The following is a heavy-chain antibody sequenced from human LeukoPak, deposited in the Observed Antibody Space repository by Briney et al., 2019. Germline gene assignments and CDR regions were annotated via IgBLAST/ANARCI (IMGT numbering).Heavy chain of an antibody. V-gene: IGHV3-30*02. CDR2: IWYDGSNK. CDR1: GFTFSSYG. J-gene: IGHJ5*02. Sequence: GGSLRLSCAASGFTFSSYGLHWVRQAPGRGLEWVAVIWYDGSNKYYADSVKGRFTISRDNSKNTLYLQMNSLRAEDTAVYYCAKDPGYSGYEDNWFDPWGQGTLVTVSS. CDR3: AKDPGYSGYEDNWFDP. D-gene: IGHD5-12*01.